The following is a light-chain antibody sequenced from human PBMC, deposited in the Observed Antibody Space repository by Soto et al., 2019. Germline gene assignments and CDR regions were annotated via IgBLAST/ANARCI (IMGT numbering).Light chain of an antibody. V-gene: IGLV2-14*03. CDR2: DVS. J-gene: IGLJ1*01. CDR3: SSYTSSSIYV. CDR1: SSDVGGYDD. Sequence: QSVLTQPASVSGSPGQSITISCTGTSSDVGGYDDVSWYQQHPGKAPKLMIYDVSNRPSGVSGPFSGSKSGNTASLTISGLQAEDEADYYCSSYTSSSIYVFGTGTRVTV.